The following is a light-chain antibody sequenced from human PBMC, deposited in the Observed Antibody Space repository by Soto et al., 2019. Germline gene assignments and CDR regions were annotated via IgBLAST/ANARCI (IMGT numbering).Light chain of an antibody. Sequence: DIQMTQSPSSVSASVGDRVTITCRASQGISSWLAWYQQEPGKAPKLLIYAASSLESGVPSRFSGSGSGTDFTLTISSLQPEDFATYYCLQDYNYPWTFGQGTKVDIK. J-gene: IGKJ1*01. CDR2: AAS. CDR1: QGISSW. V-gene: IGKV1-12*01. CDR3: LQDYNYPWT.